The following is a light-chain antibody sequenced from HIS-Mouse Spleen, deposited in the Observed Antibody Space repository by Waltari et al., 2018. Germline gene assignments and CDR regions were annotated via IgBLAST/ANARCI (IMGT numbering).Light chain of an antibody. CDR1: ALPKQY. J-gene: IGLJ3*02. CDR3: QSADSSGTGWV. V-gene: IGLV3-25*03. CDR2: KDS. Sequence: SYELTQPPSVSVSPGQRARITCSGDALPKQYAYWYQQKPGQAPALGIYKDSERPSGIPERFSGSSSGTTVTLTISGVQAEDEADYYCQSADSSGTGWVFGGGTKLTVL.